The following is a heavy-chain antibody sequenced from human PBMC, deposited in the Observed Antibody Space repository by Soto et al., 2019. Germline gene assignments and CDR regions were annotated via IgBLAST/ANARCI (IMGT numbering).Heavy chain of an antibody. CDR2: VSVYNDDT. CDR3: ARTCRSGGSCYHEY. D-gene: IGHD2-15*01. Sequence: ASVKVSCKASGYTFSSFGINWVLQAPGQGLEWVGWVSVYNDDTKYAQNFQGRVSLTTDTSTSTTYMEVGRLRSDDTAVYYCARTCRSGGSCYHEYWGEGTLVTVSS. V-gene: IGHV1-18*01. J-gene: IGHJ4*02. CDR1: GYTFSSFG.